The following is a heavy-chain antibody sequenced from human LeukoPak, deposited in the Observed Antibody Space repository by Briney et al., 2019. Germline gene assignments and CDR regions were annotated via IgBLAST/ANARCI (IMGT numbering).Heavy chain of an antibody. D-gene: IGHD3-10*01. J-gene: IGHJ4*02. CDR2: IIESGEST. CDR3: AKGSAQYYFDS. Sequence: GGSLRLSCAASGFTFSSYGMSWVRQAPGKGLETVSAIIESGESTYYTDSVKGRFTISRDNSKNTLYLQMNSLRAEDTAFYYCAKGSAQYYFDSWGQGTLVTVSS. CDR1: GFTFSSYG. V-gene: IGHV3-23*01.